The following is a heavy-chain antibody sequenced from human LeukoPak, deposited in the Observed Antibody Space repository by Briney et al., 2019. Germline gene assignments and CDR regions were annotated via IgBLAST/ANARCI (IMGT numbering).Heavy chain of an antibody. CDR1: CGSISSGEYY. J-gene: IGHJ4*02. CDR3: AREVEGYCSSTSCYNY. Sequence: TSQTLSLTCTVSCGSISSGEYYWSWIRQPPGMGLEWIGYIYYSGSTYYNPSLKSRVTISVDTSKNQFSLKLSSVTAADTAVYYCAREVEGYCSSTSCYNYWGQGTLVTVSS. V-gene: IGHV4-30-4*08. D-gene: IGHD2-2*02. CDR2: IYYSGST.